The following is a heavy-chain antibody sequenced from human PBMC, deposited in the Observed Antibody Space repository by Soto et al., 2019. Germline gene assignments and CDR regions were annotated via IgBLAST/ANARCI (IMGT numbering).Heavy chain of an antibody. Sequence: QFQLVQSGAAVKKPGASVKVSCKASGYTFTSYGISWVRQAPGQGLEWMGWISAYNGNTNYAQKLQGRVTMTTDTSTSTDYMELRSLRSDDTAVYYCARESSSSCHDYWGQGTLVTVSS. V-gene: IGHV1-18*01. J-gene: IGHJ4*02. D-gene: IGHD6-13*01. CDR2: ISAYNGNT. CDR1: GYTFTSYG. CDR3: ARESSSSCHDY.